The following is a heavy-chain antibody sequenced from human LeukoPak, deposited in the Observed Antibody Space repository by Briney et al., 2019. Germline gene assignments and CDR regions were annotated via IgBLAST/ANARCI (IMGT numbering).Heavy chain of an antibody. J-gene: IGHJ4*02. CDR1: GFNFSSYD. Sequence: GGSLRLSCAASGFNFSSYDMNWVRQAPGKGLEWVSAVSGTGGSTYYADSVKGRFTISRDNSKNTLYLEMNSLRGEDTAVYYCAKDASSGTYFDYWGQGTPVTVSP. CDR2: VSGTGGST. V-gene: IGHV3-23*01. D-gene: IGHD1-26*01. CDR3: AKDASSGTYFDY.